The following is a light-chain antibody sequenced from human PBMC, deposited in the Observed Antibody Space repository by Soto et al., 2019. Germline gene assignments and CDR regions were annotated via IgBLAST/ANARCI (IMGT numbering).Light chain of an antibody. CDR3: QQRNNWPPLT. J-gene: IGKJ4*01. CDR2: DAS. Sequence: EIVLTQSPGTLSLSPGERATLSCRASQSVNRYLDWYQQKPGQAPRLLIYDASNRAAGTPARFSGSGSGTDFTLTISSLEPEDFAVYFCQQRNNWPPLTFCGWTKVEIK. V-gene: IGKV3-11*01. CDR1: QSVNRY.